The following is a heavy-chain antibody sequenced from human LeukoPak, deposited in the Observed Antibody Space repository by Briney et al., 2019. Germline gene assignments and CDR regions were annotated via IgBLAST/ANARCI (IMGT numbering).Heavy chain of an antibody. D-gene: IGHD6-13*01. Sequence: PSETLSLTRAVYGGSFSGYYWSWIRQPPGKGLEWIGEINHSGSTNYNPSLKSRVTISVDTSKNQFSLKLSSVTAADTAVYYCARGRYSSSDYWGQGTLVTVSS. J-gene: IGHJ4*02. CDR3: ARGRYSSSDY. CDR1: GGSFSGYY. CDR2: INHSGST. V-gene: IGHV4-34*01.